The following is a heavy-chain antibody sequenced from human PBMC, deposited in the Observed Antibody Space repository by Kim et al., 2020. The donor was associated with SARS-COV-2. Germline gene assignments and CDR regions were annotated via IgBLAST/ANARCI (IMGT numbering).Heavy chain of an antibody. CDR1: GYSISTNYY. CDR2: IFHTGTT. D-gene: IGHD5-12*01. V-gene: IGHV4-38-2*02. CDR3: ARATRGLTAFDY. Sequence: SETLSLTCTVSGYSISTNYYWGWIRQPPGKGLEWIGSIFHTGTTHYNPSLKSRVTISLESSQNQFSLKLTSVTAADTAVYYCARATRGLTAFDYWGQGAL. J-gene: IGHJ4*02.